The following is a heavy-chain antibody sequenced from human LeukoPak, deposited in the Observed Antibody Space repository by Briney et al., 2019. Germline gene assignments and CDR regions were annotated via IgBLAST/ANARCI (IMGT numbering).Heavy chain of an antibody. V-gene: IGHV4-34*01. Sequence: SSETLSLTCAVYGGSFSGYYWSWIRQPPGKGLEWIGEINHSGSTNYNSSLKSRVTISVDTSKNQFSLKLSSVTAADTAVYYCAAAALGSGWYGVDYWGQGTLVTVSS. CDR1: GGSFSGYY. D-gene: IGHD6-19*01. J-gene: IGHJ4*02. CDR2: INHSGST. CDR3: AAAALGSGWYGVDY.